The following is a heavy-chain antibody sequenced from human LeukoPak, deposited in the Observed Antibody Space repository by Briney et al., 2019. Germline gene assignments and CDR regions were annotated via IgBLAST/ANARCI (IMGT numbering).Heavy chain of an antibody. CDR2: ISTSGDST. Sequence: GGSLRLSCAASGFTFSSQTMNWVRQAPGKGLEWVAYISTSGDSTKYADSVEGRFTISRDNVENSLYLLMNSLRVDDTAVYYCVKNGWLDYWGQGIVVTVSS. D-gene: IGHD6-19*01. CDR1: GFTFSSQT. J-gene: IGHJ4*02. V-gene: IGHV3-21*01. CDR3: VKNGWLDY.